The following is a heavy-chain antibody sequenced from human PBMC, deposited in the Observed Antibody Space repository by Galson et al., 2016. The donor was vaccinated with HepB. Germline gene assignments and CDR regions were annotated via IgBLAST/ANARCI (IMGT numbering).Heavy chain of an antibody. D-gene: IGHD4-17*01. CDR2: IYPGDSDT. J-gene: IGHJ4*02. Sequence: QSGAEVKKPGESLPISCKCSGYSFYSYWISWVRQRPGKGLEWMGIIYPGDSDTRYRPSFHGPVTISADMSITTVHLQWSSLEASDTAMYFCARLRDGDGVGDYKVPPDYWGQGTLVTVSS. CDR3: ARLRDGDGVGDYKVPPDY. V-gene: IGHV5-51*01. CDR1: GYSFYSYW.